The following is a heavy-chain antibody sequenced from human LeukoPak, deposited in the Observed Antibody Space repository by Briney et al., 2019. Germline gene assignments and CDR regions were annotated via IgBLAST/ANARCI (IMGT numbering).Heavy chain of an antibody. Sequence: ASVTVSCKTSGVTFSSHSISWVRQAPGQGLQWMGRIIPIVDITNYAQNFQGRVTITADESTNTAYLELSSLRSEDTALYYCASERFNGYASGWFDYWGPGTLVIVSS. V-gene: IGHV1-69*04. CDR3: ASERFNGYASGWFDY. CDR1: GVTFSSHS. CDR2: IIPIVDIT. J-gene: IGHJ5*01. D-gene: IGHD2-2*01.